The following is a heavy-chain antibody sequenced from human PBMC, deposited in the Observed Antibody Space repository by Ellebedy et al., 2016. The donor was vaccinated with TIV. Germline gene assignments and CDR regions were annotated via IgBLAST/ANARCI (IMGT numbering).Heavy chain of an antibody. Sequence: GGSLRLXCAASGFTFSRTAMSWVRQAPGKGLEWVSVISGSGVNTDYADSVKGRFTISRDNSKNTLILQMNSLRAEDTAEYYCARQREGYNFHYFDSWGQGTLVTVSS. CDR2: ISGSGVNT. D-gene: IGHD5-24*01. V-gene: IGHV3-23*01. CDR3: ARQREGYNFHYFDS. J-gene: IGHJ5*01. CDR1: GFTFSRTA.